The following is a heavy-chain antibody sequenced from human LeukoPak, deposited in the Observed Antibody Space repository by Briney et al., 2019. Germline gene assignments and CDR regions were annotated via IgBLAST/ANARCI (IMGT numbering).Heavy chain of an antibody. V-gene: IGHV4-38-2*02. CDR2: IYHSGNT. CDR3: ARGVFEGSDY. Sequence: SETLSLTCTVSGYSISSGYYWGWIRRHPGKGREWIGIIYHSGNTYYNPSLKSRVTISVDTSKNQFTLKVSSVTAADTAVYYCARGVFEGSDYWGQGTLVTVSS. J-gene: IGHJ4*02. D-gene: IGHD3-16*01. CDR1: GYSISSGYY.